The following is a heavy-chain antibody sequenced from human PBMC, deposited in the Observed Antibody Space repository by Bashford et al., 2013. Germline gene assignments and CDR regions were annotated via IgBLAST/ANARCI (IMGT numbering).Heavy chain of an antibody. D-gene: IGHD7-27*01. Sequence: SETLSLTCTVSGGSISSGSYYWSWIRQPAGKGLEWIGRIYTSGSTNYNPSLKSRVTISVDTSKNQFSLKLSSVTAADTAVYYCARVGRSGYYYYMDVWGKGTTVTVSS. J-gene: IGHJ6*03. V-gene: IGHV4-61*02. CDR2: IYTSGST. CDR1: GGSISSGSYY. CDR3: ARVGRSGYYYYMDV.